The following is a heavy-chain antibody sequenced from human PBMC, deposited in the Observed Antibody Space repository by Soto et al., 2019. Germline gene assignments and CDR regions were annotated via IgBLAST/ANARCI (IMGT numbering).Heavy chain of an antibody. J-gene: IGHJ4*02. V-gene: IGHV4-39*01. D-gene: IGHD1-26*01. CDR3: ARRPLVGATTPLSDY. CDR2: IYYSGST. Sequence: PSETQSLTCTVSGGSISSSSYYCGWIRQPPGKGLEWIGSIYYSGSTYYNPSLKSRVTISVDTSKNQFSLKLSSVTAADTAVYYCARRPLVGATTPLSDYWGQGTLVTVSS. CDR1: GGSISSSSYY.